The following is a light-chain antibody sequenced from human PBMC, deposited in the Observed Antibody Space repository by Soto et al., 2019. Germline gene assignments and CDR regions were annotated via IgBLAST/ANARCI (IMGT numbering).Light chain of an antibody. V-gene: IGKV3-15*01. CDR3: QHYNDWPPAFT. CDR1: QSLSRN. J-gene: IGKJ3*01. Sequence: EILMTQSPAALSVSPGERATLSCRASQSLSRNLARYQQKPGQAPRLLIYGASTRASGIPARFSGSGSGTEFTLTISSLQSEDFALYYCQHYNDWPPAFTFGPGTKVDL. CDR2: GAS.